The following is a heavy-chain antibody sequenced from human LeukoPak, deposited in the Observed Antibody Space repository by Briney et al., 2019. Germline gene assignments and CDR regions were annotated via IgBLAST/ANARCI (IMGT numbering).Heavy chain of an antibody. Sequence: PSETLSLTCTVSGGSISSYYWSWIRQPAGKGLEWIGRIYTSGSTNYNPSLKSRVAMSVDTSKNQFSLKLSSVTAADTAVYYCARRDYDILTGVAVFDYWGQGTLVTVSS. CDR3: ARRDYDILTGVAVFDY. D-gene: IGHD3-9*01. V-gene: IGHV4-4*07. CDR2: IYTSGST. CDR1: GGSISSYY. J-gene: IGHJ4*02.